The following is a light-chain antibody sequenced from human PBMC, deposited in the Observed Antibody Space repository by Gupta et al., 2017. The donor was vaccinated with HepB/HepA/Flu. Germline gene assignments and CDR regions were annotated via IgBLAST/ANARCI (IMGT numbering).Light chain of an antibody. J-gene: IGKJ4*01. CDR3: QQRDSTPIT. CDR1: QSISRY. V-gene: IGKV1-39*01. CDR2: TTS. Sequence: DIQMTQSPSSLSASVGDRVTITCRASQSISRYLNWYQQRPGKAPNLLIYTTSSLESGVPSRFSGSGSGTDFTLTISRLQPEDFATYYCQQRDSTPITFGGGTKVEIK.